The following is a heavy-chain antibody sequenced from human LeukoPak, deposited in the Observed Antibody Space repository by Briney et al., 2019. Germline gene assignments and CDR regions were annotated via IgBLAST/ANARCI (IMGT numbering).Heavy chain of an antibody. CDR1: GFTFSSYG. J-gene: IGHJ5*02. CDR2: IWYDGNNK. V-gene: IGHV3-33*01. Sequence: GGSLRLSCAASGFTFSSYGMLWVRHAPGKGREWVAVIWYDGNNKYYADSVKGRFTTSRDNSKNTMYLQMNRMRAEDTAVYYCAREGWFDHWGQGTLVTVSS. CDR3: AREGWFDH.